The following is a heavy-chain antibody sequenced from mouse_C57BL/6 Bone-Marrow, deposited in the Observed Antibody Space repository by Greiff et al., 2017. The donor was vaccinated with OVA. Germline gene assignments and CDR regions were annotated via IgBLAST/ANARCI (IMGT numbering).Heavy chain of an antibody. CDR3: ARGGYLTHYYAMDY. J-gene: IGHJ4*01. V-gene: IGHV1-81*01. CDR1: GYTFTSYW. Sequence: QVQLQQPGAELVMPGASVKLSCKASGYTFTSYWMHWVKQRTGQGLEWIGEIYPRSGNTYYNEKFKGKATLTADKSSSTAYMELRSLTSEDSAVYFCARGGYLTHYYAMDYWGQGTSVTVSS. CDR2: IYPRSGNT. D-gene: IGHD2-2*01.